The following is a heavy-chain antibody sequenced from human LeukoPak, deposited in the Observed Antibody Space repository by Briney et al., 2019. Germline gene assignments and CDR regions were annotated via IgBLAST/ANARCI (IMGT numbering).Heavy chain of an antibody. Sequence: SQTLSLTCTVAAASITSGAYYSSWISHPPGNCLEWVRSIPDSARTNANPSLRSRVIISVDTSKSHFTLNLSSVTAEDTAFYFCARARPCSGGNCFRSFDSWGQGTLVTVTS. CDR1: AASITSGAYY. CDR2: IPDSART. V-gene: IGHV4-30-4*08. J-gene: IGHJ4*02. CDR3: ARARPCSGGNCFRSFDS. D-gene: IGHD2-15*01.